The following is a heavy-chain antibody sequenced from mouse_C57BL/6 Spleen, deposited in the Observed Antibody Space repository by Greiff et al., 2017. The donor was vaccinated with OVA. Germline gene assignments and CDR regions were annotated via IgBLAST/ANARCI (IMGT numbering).Heavy chain of an antibody. CDR3: AFDDYDGDFDY. CDR1: GYTFTSYW. V-gene: IGHV1-64*01. J-gene: IGHJ2*01. CDR2: IHPNSGST. Sequence: VQLKQPGAELVKPGASVKLSCKASGYTFTSYWMHWVKQRPGQGLEWIGMIHPNSGSTNYNEKFKSKATLTVDKSSSTAYMQLSSLTSEDSAVYYCAFDDYDGDFDYWGQGTTLTVSS. D-gene: IGHD2-4*01.